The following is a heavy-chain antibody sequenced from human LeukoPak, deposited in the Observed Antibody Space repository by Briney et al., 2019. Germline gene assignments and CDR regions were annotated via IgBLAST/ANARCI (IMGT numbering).Heavy chain of an antibody. D-gene: IGHD4-23*01. CDR1: GFTFSSYS. CDR3: ARAFYGGKNYFDY. Sequence: GGSLRLSCAASGFTFSSYSMNWVRQAPGKGLEWVSSISSSSSYIYYADSVKGRFTISRDNAKNSLYLQMNSLRAEDTAVYYCARAFYGGKNYFDYWDKGTLVTVSS. CDR2: ISSSSSYI. V-gene: IGHV3-21*01. J-gene: IGHJ4*02.